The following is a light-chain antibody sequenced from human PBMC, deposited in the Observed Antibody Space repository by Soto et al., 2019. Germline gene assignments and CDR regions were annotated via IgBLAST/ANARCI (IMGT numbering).Light chain of an antibody. CDR3: QQANSFPPST. CDR1: QTISSW. Sequence: IPMTQSPSTLSGSVGDSVTITCRASQTISSWLAWYQQKPGKAPKLLIYKASTLKSGVPSRFSGSGSGTEFTLTISSLQPDDFATYYCQQANSFPPSTFGQGTEVDIK. J-gene: IGKJ1*01. V-gene: IGKV1-5*03. CDR2: KAS.